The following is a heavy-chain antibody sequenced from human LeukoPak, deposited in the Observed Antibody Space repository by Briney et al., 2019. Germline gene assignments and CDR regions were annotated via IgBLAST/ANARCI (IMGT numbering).Heavy chain of an antibody. CDR3: AGDIGYGDYYNWFDP. Sequence: SETLSLTCTVSGGSISSYYWSWIRQPPGKGLEWIGYIYYSGSTNYNPSLKSRVTISVDTSKNQFSLKLSSVTAADTAVYYCAGDIGYGDYYNWFDPWGQGTLVTVSS. CDR1: GGSISSYY. J-gene: IGHJ5*02. V-gene: IGHV4-59*01. CDR2: IYYSGST. D-gene: IGHD4-17*01.